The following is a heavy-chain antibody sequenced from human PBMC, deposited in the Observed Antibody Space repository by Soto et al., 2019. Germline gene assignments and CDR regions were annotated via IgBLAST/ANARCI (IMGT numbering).Heavy chain of an antibody. V-gene: IGHV1-18*01. CDR2: ISAYNGNT. J-gene: IGHJ6*03. CDR3: ARGAGRCSSTSCYPHYYYYYMDV. CDR1: GYTFTSYG. D-gene: IGHD2-2*01. Sequence: GASVKVSCKASGYTFTSYGISWVRQAPGQGLEWMGWISAYNGNTNYAQKLQGRVTMTTDTSTSTAYMELRSLRSEDTAVYYCARGAGRCSSTSCYPHYYYYYMDVWGKGTTVTVSS.